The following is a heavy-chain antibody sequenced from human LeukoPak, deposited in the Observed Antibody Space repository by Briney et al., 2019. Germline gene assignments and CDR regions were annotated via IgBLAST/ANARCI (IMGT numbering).Heavy chain of an antibody. V-gene: IGHV3-21*01. J-gene: IGHJ1*01. CDR3: ANSRVRGVIIRSEYFQH. D-gene: IGHD3-10*01. CDR1: GFTFNSFS. Sequence: GGSLRLSCAASGFTFNSFSMNWVRQAPGKGLEWVSSISSSTIYTYYADSVKGRFTISRDNSKNTLYLQMNSLRAEDTAVYYCANSRVRGVIIRSEYFQHWGQGTLVTVSS. CDR2: ISSSTIYT.